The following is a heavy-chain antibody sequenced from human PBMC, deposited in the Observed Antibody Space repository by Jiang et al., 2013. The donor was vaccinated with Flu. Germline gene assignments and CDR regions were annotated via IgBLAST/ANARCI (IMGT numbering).Heavy chain of an antibody. J-gene: IGHJ5*02. CDR3: ARLPSGSRGWFDP. V-gene: IGHV5-51*01. Sequence: CKGSGYSFTSYWDRLGAPDARERPGVDGIIYPGDSDTRYSPSFQGQVTISADKSISTAYLQWSSLKASDTAMYYCARLPSGSRGWFDPWGQGTLVTVSS. CDR1: GYSFTSYW. D-gene: IGHD6-13*01. CDR2: IYPGDSDT.